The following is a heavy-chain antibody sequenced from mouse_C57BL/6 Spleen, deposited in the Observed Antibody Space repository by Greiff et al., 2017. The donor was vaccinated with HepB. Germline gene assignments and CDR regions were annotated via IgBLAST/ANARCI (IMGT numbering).Heavy chain of an antibody. D-gene: IGHD1-1*01. CDR1: GYTFTDYE. V-gene: IGHV1-15*01. CDR3: TRSYYYGSDYYAMDY. CDR2: IDPETGGT. J-gene: IGHJ4*01. Sequence: QVQLQQSGAELVRPGASVTLSCKASGYTFTDYEMHWVKQTPVHGLEWIGAIDPETGGTAYNQKFKGKAILTADKSSSTAYMELRSLTSEDSAVYYCTRSYYYGSDYYAMDYWGQGTSVTVSS.